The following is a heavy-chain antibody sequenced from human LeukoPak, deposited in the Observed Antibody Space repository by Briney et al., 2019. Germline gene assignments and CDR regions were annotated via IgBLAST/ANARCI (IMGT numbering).Heavy chain of an antibody. CDR3: ARDTYGDYYFDY. D-gene: IGHD3-10*01. J-gene: IGHJ4*02. CDR2: ISGSGGST. Sequence: GGSLRLSCAASGFTFSSYAMSWVRQAPGKGLEWVSAISGSGGSTYYADSVKGRFTISRDNSKNTLYLQMNSLRAEDTAVYYCARDTYGDYYFDYWGQGTLVTVSS. CDR1: GFTFSSYA. V-gene: IGHV3-23*01.